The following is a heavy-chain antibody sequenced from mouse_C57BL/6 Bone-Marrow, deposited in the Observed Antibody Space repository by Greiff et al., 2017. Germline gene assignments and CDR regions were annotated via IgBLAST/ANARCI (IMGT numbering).Heavy chain of an antibody. CDR2: IWSDGST. CDR1: GFSLTSYG. V-gene: IGHV2-6-1*01. Sequence: VKLMESGPGLVAPSQSLSITCTVSGFSLTSYGVHWARQPPGKGLEWLVVIWSDGSTTYNSALKSRLSISKDNSKSQVFLKMNSLQTDDTAMYYCARHEDYDYYAMDYWGQGTSVTVSS. J-gene: IGHJ4*01. CDR3: ARHEDYDYYAMDY. D-gene: IGHD1-1*02.